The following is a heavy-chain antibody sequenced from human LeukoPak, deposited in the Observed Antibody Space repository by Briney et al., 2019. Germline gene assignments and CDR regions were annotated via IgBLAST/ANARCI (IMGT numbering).Heavy chain of an antibody. D-gene: IGHD6-19*01. CDR1: GYTLTELS. J-gene: IGHJ4*02. V-gene: IGHV1-24*01. CDR2: FDPEDGET. CDR3: ATVHGYRAVAGTGGDYFDY. Sequence: ASVKASCKVSGYTLTELSMHWVRQAPGKGLEWRGGFDPEDGETIYAQKFQGRVTMTEDTSTDTAYMELSSLRSEDTAVYYCATVHGYRAVAGTGGDYFDYWGQGTLVTVSS.